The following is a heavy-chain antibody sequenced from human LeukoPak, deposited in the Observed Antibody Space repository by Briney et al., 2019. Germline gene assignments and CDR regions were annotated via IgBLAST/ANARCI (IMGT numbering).Heavy chain of an antibody. J-gene: IGHJ4*02. CDR1: GFTFSSYA. D-gene: IGHD3-22*01. V-gene: IGHV3-49*04. CDR3: TSTGTYYDSSGYADY. Sequence: PGGSLRLSCAASGFTFSSYAMSWVRQAPGKGLEWVGFIRSKAYGGTTEYAASVKGRFTISRDDTKSIAYLQMNSLKTEDTAVYYCTSTGTYYDSSGYADYWGQGTLVTVSS. CDR2: IRSKAYGGTT.